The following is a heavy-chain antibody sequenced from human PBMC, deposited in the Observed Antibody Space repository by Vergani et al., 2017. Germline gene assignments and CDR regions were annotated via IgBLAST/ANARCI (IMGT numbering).Heavy chain of an antibody. CDR1: GGSISSYY. D-gene: IGHD3-10*01. CDR3: ARAANYYGTNWYFDY. J-gene: IGHJ4*02. Sequence: QVQLQESGPGLVKPSETLSLTCTVSGGSISSYYWSWIRQPPGKGLEWIGYIYYSGSTNYNPSLKSRVTISVDTSKNQFSLKLSSVTAADTAVYYCARAANYYGTNWYFDYWGQGTLVTVSS. V-gene: IGHV4-59*01. CDR2: IYYSGST.